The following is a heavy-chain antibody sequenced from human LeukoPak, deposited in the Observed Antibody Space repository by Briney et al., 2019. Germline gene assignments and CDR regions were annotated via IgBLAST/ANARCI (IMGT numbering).Heavy chain of an antibody. D-gene: IGHD2-21*02. CDR1: GDSIYSSY. V-gene: IGHV4-4*07. CDR3: ARDQTAKGYFDY. Sequence: SETLSLTCTVSGDSIYSSYWTWIRQPAGKGLEWIGRVYTSGNTKYNPSLKSRVTISVDKSKNQFSLKVNSVTAADTAVYYCARDQTAKGYFDYWGQGALVTVPS. J-gene: IGHJ4*02. CDR2: VYTSGNT.